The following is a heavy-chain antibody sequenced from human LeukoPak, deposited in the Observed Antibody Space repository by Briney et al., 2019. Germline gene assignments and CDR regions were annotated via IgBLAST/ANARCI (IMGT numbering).Heavy chain of an antibody. D-gene: IGHD1/OR15-1a*01. CDR1: GYSISSGYY. Sequence: SETLSLTCTVSGYSISSGYYWGWIRQPPGKGLEWIGSIYHSGSTYYNPSLKSRVTISVDTSKNQFSLKLSSVTAADTAVYYCARDLEHGAFDIWGQGTMVTVSS. CDR3: ARDLEHGAFDI. J-gene: IGHJ3*02. V-gene: IGHV4-38-2*02. CDR2: IYHSGST.